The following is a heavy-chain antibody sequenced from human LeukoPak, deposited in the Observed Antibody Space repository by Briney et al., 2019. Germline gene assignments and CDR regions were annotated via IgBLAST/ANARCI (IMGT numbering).Heavy chain of an antibody. Sequence: NPSETLSLTCAVSDDSISSYYWSWIRQPPGKGLEWIGYIYYGGSTYYNPSLKSRVTISEDTSKNQVSLKLNSVTAADTAVYYCARGAALFGVGSRRLNRIDPGGQNTLVTVSS. CDR3: ARGAALFGVGSRRLNRIDP. V-gene: IGHV4-59*01. D-gene: IGHD2-2*01. J-gene: IGHJ5*02. CDR2: IYYGGST. CDR1: DDSISSYY.